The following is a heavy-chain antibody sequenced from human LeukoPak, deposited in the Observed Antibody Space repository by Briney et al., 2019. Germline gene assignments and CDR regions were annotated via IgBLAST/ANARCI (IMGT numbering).Heavy chain of an antibody. Sequence: PGGSLRLSCAASGFTVSGHPMSWVRQAPGKGLEWVSAISGSGGSTYYADSVKGRFTISRDNSKNTLYLQMNSLRAEDTAVYYCAKVGEHSHDYWGQGTLVTVSS. CDR3: AKVGEHSHDY. CDR2: ISGSGGST. V-gene: IGHV3-23*01. J-gene: IGHJ4*02. D-gene: IGHD1-26*01. CDR1: GFTVSGHP.